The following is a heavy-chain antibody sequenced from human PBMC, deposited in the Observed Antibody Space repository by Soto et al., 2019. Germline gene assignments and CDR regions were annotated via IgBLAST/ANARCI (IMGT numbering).Heavy chain of an antibody. D-gene: IGHD1-26*01. Sequence: PGGSLRLSCTASGFALTNFAIHWVRHSPGRGLEWVAVVSYDGSNKYYADSVKGRFTISRDDSKNTVYLQMNSLRADDTAVYYCARPTSGSPPRNYYYGMDVRGHGTTVTVSS. CDR3: ARPTSGSPPRNYYYGMDV. CDR2: VSYDGSNK. CDR1: GFALTNFA. J-gene: IGHJ6*02. V-gene: IGHV3-30-3*01.